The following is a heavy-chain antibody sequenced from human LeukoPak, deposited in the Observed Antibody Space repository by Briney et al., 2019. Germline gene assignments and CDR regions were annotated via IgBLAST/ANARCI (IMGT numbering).Heavy chain of an antibody. CDR3: ARGAIDYYYMDV. CDR1: GYTFTGYY. J-gene: IGHJ6*03. CDR2: INPNSGGT. V-gene: IGHV1-2*02. Sequence: ASVKVSCKASGYTFTGYYMHWVRQAPGQGLEWMGWINPNSGGTNYAQKFQGRVTMTRDTSISTAYMELSRLRSGDTAVYYCARGAIDYYYMDVWGKGTTVTVSS.